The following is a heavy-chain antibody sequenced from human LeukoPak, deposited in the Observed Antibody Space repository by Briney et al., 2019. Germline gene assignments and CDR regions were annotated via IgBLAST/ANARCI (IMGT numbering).Heavy chain of an antibody. CDR1: GFTFSSYW. CDR3: TRDRSRAEDD. Sequence: PGGSLRLSCAASGFTFSSYWMTWVRQPPGKGLEWVGNMNQDGSEKYYVDSVKGRFTISRDNANNLLYLQMNSLRGEDTAVYYCTRDRSRAEDDWGQGTLVTVSS. D-gene: IGHD1-14*01. V-gene: IGHV3-7*01. CDR2: MNQDGSEK. J-gene: IGHJ4*02.